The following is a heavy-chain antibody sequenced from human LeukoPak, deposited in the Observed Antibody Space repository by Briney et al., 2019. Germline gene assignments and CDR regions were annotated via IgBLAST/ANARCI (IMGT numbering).Heavy chain of an antibody. CDR1: GYRFISYW. V-gene: IGHV5-51*01. CDR3: ARPGRDGYNLYYFDY. D-gene: IGHD5-24*01. CDR2: IYPGDSDT. J-gene: IGHJ4*02. Sequence: GESLQISCKGSGYRFISYWIGWVRQMPGKGLEWMGIIYPGDSDTRYSPSFQGQVTISADKSIGTAYLQWSSLKASDTAMYYCARPGRDGYNLYYFDYWGQGTLVAVSS.